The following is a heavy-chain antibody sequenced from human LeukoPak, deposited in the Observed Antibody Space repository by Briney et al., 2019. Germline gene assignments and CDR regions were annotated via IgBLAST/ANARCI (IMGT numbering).Heavy chain of an antibody. J-gene: IGHJ4*02. CDR2: INHSGST. D-gene: IGHD6-6*01. CDR3: ARVIAACFDY. CDR1: GGSFSGYY. V-gene: IGHV4-34*01. Sequence: SETLSLTCAVYGGSFSGYYWSWIRQPPGKGLEWIGEINHSGSTNYNPSLKSRVTISVDTSKNQFSLKLSSVTAADTAVYYCARVIAACFDYWGQGTLVTVSS.